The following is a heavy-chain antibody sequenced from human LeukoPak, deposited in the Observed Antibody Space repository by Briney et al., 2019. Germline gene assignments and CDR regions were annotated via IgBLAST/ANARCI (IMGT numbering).Heavy chain of an antibody. J-gene: IGHJ4*02. CDR1: GFTFSSYW. V-gene: IGHV3-7*01. D-gene: IGHD6-19*01. Sequence: GGSLRLSCAASGFTFSSYWMSWVRQAPGKGLEWVANIKQDGSEKYYADSVKGRFTISRDNSKNTLYLQMNSLRAEDTAVYYCASGGGWVFNDWGQGTLVTVSS. CDR2: IKQDGSEK. CDR3: ASGGGWVFND.